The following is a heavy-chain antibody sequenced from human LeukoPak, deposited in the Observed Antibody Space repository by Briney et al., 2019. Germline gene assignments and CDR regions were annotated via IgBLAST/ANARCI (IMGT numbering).Heavy chain of an antibody. CDR2: INHSGST. V-gene: IGHV4-34*01. CDR3: ARLFYDNSGYSTYYFDY. D-gene: IGHD3-22*01. CDR1: GGSFSGYY. J-gene: IGHJ4*02. Sequence: KPSETLSLTCAVYGGSFSGYYWSWIRQPPGKGLEWIGEINHSGSTNYNPSLKSRVTISVDTSKNQFSLKLSSVTAADTAVYHCARLFYDNSGYSTYYFDYWSQGTLVTVSS.